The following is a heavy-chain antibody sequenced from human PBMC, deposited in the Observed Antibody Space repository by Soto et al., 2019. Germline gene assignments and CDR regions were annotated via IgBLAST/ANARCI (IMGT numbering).Heavy chain of an antibody. CDR1: GASVNDYY. V-gene: IGHV4-34*01. Sequence: QVQLQQWGAGLLQSSETLSLTCAVYGASVNDYYWTWIRQSPGKGLEWIGEIHYNGRTNYNPSLRSRVTISLQTSKTQFSVKLSSVTAADTAVYYCARRGGGGYPFYFDSWGQGTLVTVSS. CDR3: ARRGGGGYPFYFDS. CDR2: IHYNGRT. D-gene: IGHD1-26*01. J-gene: IGHJ4*02.